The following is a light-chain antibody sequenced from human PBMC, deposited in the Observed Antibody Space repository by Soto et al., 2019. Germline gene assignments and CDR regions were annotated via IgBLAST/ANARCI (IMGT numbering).Light chain of an antibody. Sequence: DIQMTQSPSSLSASVGDRVTITCRASQTIATYLYWYQQKPGKAPKLLIYAASNLDGGVPSRFSGSGSGTDFTLTISSLQPEDFATYYCQQSHSGLTFGQGTKLQIK. CDR1: QTIATY. CDR3: QQSHSGLT. CDR2: AAS. V-gene: IGKV1-39*01. J-gene: IGKJ2*01.